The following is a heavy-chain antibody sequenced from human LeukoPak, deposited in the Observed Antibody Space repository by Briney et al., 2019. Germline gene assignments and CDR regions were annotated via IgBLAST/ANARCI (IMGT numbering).Heavy chain of an antibody. CDR3: SRGGSPPEARGDVFDV. V-gene: IGHV3-74*01. J-gene: IGHJ3*01. Sequence: GGSLRLSCAASGFTFSSYWMHWVRQAPGKGLVWVSRINGDGSNTRYADSVKGRFTISRDNAKNSLYLQMNSQRAEDTAVYYCSRGGSPPEARGDVFDVWGQGTMVSVSS. CDR2: INGDGSNT. D-gene: IGHD1-26*01. CDR1: GFTFSSYW.